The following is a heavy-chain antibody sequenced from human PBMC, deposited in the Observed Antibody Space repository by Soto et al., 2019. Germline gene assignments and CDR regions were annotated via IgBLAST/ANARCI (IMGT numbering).Heavy chain of an antibody. V-gene: IGHV3-11*01. CDR1: AFSFSDYY. CDR3: ARALVYNWHYVRFDP. Sequence: GGSLRLSCAASAFSFSDYYMSWIRQAPGKGLEWVSYISGSGSTRYYADSVRGRFTISRDNAKNSLKLQMHILRVEDTAAADYARALVYNWHYVRFDPWGKGTLVTFSS. D-gene: IGHD1-7*01. J-gene: IGHJ5*02. CDR2: ISGSGSTR.